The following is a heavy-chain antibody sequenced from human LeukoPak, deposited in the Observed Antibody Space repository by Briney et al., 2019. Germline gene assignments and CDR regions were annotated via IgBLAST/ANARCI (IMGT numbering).Heavy chain of an antibody. V-gene: IGHV1-2*02. CDR1: GYTFTGYY. J-gene: IGHJ4*02. D-gene: IGHD6-19*01. CDR2: INPNSGGT. Sequence: GASVKVFCKASGYTFTGYYMHWVRQAPGQGLEWMGWINPNSGGTNYAQKFQGRVTMTRDTSISTAYMELSRLRSDDTAVYYCAPSSGYSSGWVFDYWGQGTLVTVSS. CDR3: APSSGYSSGWVFDY.